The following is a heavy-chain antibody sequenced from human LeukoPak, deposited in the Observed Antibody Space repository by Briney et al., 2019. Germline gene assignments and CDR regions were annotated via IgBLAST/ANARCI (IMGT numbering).Heavy chain of an antibody. CDR3: AREWTYSNHYNYYYGMDV. J-gene: IGHJ6*02. V-gene: IGHV1-8*01. CDR2: MNPNSGNT. CDR1: GYTFTSYD. Sequence: GASVKVSCKASGYTFTSYDINWVRQATGQGLEWMGWMNPNSGNTGYAQKFQGRVTMTRNTSISTAYMELSSLRSEDTAVYYCAREWTYSNHYNYYYGMDVWGQGTTVTVSS. D-gene: IGHD4-11*01.